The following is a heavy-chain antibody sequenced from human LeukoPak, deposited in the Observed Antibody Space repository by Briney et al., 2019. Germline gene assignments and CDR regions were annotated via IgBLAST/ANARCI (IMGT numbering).Heavy chain of an antibody. V-gene: IGHV4-39*07. Sequence: PSETLSLTCTVSGGSISSSSYYWGWIRQPPGKGLEWIGSIYYSGSTYYNPSLKSRVTISVDTSKNQFSLKLSSVTAADTAVYYCARDRRGFYGSGTDIWGQGTMVTVSS. CDR2: IYYSGST. CDR1: GGSISSSSYY. J-gene: IGHJ3*02. CDR3: ARDRRGFYGSGTDI. D-gene: IGHD2-15*01.